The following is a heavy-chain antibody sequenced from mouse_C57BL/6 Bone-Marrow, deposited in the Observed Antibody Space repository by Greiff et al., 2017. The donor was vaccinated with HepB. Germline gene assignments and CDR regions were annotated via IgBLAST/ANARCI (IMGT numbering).Heavy chain of an antibody. CDR3: ARTHYYGSSYAMDY. J-gene: IGHJ4*01. Sequence: EVKLMESGGGLVKPGGSLKLSCATSGFTFSDYGMHWVRQAPEKGLEWVAYISSGSSTIYYADTVKGRFTISRDNAKNTLFLQMTSLRSEDTAMYYCARTHYYGSSYAMDYGGQGTSVTVSS. CDR1: GFTFSDYG. CDR2: ISSGSSTI. V-gene: IGHV5-17*01. D-gene: IGHD1-1*01.